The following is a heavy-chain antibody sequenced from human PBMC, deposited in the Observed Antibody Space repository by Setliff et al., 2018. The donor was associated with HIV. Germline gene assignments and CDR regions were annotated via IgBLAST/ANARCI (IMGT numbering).Heavy chain of an antibody. CDR1: GYTFTSYG. Sequence: ASVKVSCKASGYTFTSYGISWVRQAPGQGLEWMEIVNPSDGSTSNSQKFQGRVTMTRDTSTSTGYMEVNSLRSEDTAVYFCARTSSALTTRGEYYFDYWGQGTLVTVSS. CDR2: VNPSDGST. J-gene: IGHJ4*02. V-gene: IGHV1-46*01. D-gene: IGHD4-4*01. CDR3: ARTSSALTTRGEYYFDY.